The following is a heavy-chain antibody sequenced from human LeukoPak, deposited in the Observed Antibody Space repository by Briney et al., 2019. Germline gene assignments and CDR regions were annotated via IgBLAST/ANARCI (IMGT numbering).Heavy chain of an antibody. CDR1: GGSISSSSYY. CDR2: INHSGST. J-gene: IGHJ4*02. V-gene: IGHV4-39*07. Sequence: SETLSLTCTVSGGSISSSSYYWSWIRQPPGKGLEWIGEINHSGSTNYNPSLKSRVTISVDTSKNQFSLKLSSVTAADTAVYYCARGLAYRNRFDYWGQGTLVTVSS. CDR3: ARGLAYRNRFDY. D-gene: IGHD3-16*01.